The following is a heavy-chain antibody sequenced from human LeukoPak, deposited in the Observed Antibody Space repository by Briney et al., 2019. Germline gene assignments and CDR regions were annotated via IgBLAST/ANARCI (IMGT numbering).Heavy chain of an antibody. CDR2: ISGSGDST. D-gene: IGHD3-22*01. CDR1: GFTVSSNY. CDR3: AKDLTIVVVITTFDY. V-gene: IGHV3-23*01. Sequence: GGSLRLSCAASGFTVSSNYMSWVRQAPGKGLEWVSAISGSGDSTYYADSVKGRFTISRDNSKNTLYLQMNSLRAEDTAVYYCAKDLTIVVVITTFDYWGQGTLVTVSS. J-gene: IGHJ4*02.